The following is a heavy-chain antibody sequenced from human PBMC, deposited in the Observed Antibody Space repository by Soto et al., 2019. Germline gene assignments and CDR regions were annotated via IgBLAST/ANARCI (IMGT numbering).Heavy chain of an antibody. CDR2: IKSKTDGGTT. J-gene: IGHJ4*02. CDR1: GFTFSNAW. CDR3: TTVHYDFWSGYYFMN. Sequence: EVQLVESGGGLVKPGGSLRLSCVASGFTFSNAWMSWVRQAPGKGLEWVGRIKSKTDGGTTDYAAPVKGRFTISRDDSKNTLYLQMNSLKTEDTAVYYCTTVHYDFWSGYYFMNWGQGTLVTVSS. D-gene: IGHD3-3*01. V-gene: IGHV3-15*01.